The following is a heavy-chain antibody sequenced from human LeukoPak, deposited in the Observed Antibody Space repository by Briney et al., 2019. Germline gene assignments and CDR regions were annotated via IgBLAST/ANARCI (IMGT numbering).Heavy chain of an antibody. CDR3: VQRYYYGSGSFRDY. CDR2: IYWDDDK. Sequence: ESGPTLVKPTQTLTLTCTFSGFSLSTSGVGVGWIRQPPGKALEWLALIYWDDDKRYSPSLKSRLTITKDTSKNQAVLTMTNMDPVDTATYYCVQRYYYGSGSFRDYWGQGTLVTVSS. CDR1: GFSLSTSGVG. J-gene: IGHJ4*02. V-gene: IGHV2-5*02. D-gene: IGHD3-10*01.